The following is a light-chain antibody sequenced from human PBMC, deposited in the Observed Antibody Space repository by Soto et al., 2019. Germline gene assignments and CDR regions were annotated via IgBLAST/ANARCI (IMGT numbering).Light chain of an antibody. CDR1: SSDVGGYNS. J-gene: IGLJ3*02. CDR3: CSYTSSATRV. Sequence: QSVLTQPASVSGSPGQSITISCTGTSSDVGGYNSVSWYQQHSGEAPKLMIYAVSNRPSGVSDRFSGSKSANTASLTISGLQAEDEAHYYCCSYTSSATRVFGGGTKVTVL. CDR2: AVS. V-gene: IGLV2-14*01.